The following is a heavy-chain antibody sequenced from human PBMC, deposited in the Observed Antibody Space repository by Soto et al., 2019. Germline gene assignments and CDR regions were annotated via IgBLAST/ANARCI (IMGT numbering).Heavy chain of an antibody. CDR2: IHYSGST. CDR3: ARHSYYSNPLRFDP. CDR1: DGSITGYY. V-gene: IGHV4-59*08. J-gene: IGHJ5*02. D-gene: IGHD4-4*01. Sequence: SENLSLPCTVSDGSITGYYWSWIRQPPGKGPEWIGNIHYSGSTNYNPSLKSRVTISVDTSKNQFSLRLSSMTAAETAVYYCARHSYYSNPLRFDPWGQGTLVTVS.